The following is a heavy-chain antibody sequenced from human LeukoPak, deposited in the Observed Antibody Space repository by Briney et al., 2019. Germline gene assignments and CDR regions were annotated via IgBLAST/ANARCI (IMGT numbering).Heavy chain of an antibody. V-gene: IGHV3-69-1*01. Sequence: PGGSLRLSCAASGFTVSSNYMSWVRQAPGKGLEWVSSISSSSYIYYADSVKGRFTISRDNAKNSLYLQMNSLRAEDTAVYYCARDGSSGWYFLDYWGQGTXVTVSS. CDR3: ARDGSSGWYFLDY. CDR1: GFTVSSNY. D-gene: IGHD6-19*01. J-gene: IGHJ4*02. CDR2: ISSSSYI.